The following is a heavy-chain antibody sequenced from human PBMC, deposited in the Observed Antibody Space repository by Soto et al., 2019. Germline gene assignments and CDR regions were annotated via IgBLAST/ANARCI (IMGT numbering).Heavy chain of an antibody. Sequence: PGGSLRLSCAASALTFSSYAMSWVRQAPGKRLEWVSAISGSGDSTHYADSVKGRFTISRDNSKDTLYLQMNSLRADDTAVYYCEKGVWEEWFFSEDSAYYYRY. CDR1: ALTFSSYA. D-gene: IGHD3-3*01. CDR2: ISGSGDST. CDR3: EKGVWEEWFFSEDSAYYYRY. V-gene: IGHV3-23*01. J-gene: IGHJ6*01.